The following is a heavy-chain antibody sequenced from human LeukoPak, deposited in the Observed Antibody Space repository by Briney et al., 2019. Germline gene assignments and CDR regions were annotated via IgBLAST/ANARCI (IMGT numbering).Heavy chain of an antibody. Sequence: PGGSLRLSCAASGFTVSSNYMSWVRQAPGKGLEWVSVIYSGGSTYYADSVKGRFTISRDNSKNTLYLQMNSLRAEDTAVYYCARDPSYDSSGYYSHWGQGTLVTVSS. CDR3: ARDPSYDSSGYYSH. D-gene: IGHD3-22*01. J-gene: IGHJ4*02. CDR2: IYSGGST. V-gene: IGHV3-53*01. CDR1: GFTVSSNY.